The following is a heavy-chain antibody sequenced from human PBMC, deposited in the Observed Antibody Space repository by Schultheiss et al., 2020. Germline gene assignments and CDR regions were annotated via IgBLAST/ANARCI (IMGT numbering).Heavy chain of an antibody. CDR1: GGSVSSGSYY. V-gene: IGHV4-61*01. Sequence: SETLSLTCTVSGGSVSSGSYYWSWIRQPPGKGLEWIGYIYYSGSTNYNPSLKSRVTISVDTSKNQFSLKLSSVTAADTAVYYCARVTSQWLVFSVDYWGQGTLVTVSS. J-gene: IGHJ4*02. D-gene: IGHD6-19*01. CDR3: ARVTSQWLVFSVDY. CDR2: IYYSGST.